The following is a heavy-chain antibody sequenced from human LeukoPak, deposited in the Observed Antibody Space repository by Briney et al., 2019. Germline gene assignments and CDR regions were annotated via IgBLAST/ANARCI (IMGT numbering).Heavy chain of an antibody. V-gene: IGHV3-48*01. J-gene: IGHJ3*02. CDR2: ISSSSSTI. CDR1: GFTFSSYS. D-gene: IGHD4-17*01. CDR3: ARGGDYGAFDI. Sequence: GGSLRLSCAASGFTFSSYSMNWVRQAPGKGLEWVSYISSSSSTIYYADSVKGRFTISRDNAKNSLYLQMNSLRAEDTAVYYCARGGDYGAFDIWGQGTMVTVSS.